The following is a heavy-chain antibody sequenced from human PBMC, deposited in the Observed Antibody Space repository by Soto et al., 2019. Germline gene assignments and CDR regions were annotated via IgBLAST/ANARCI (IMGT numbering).Heavy chain of an antibody. D-gene: IGHD4-4*01. CDR3: ARDYQYSNTWSFDF. J-gene: IGHJ4*02. Sequence: SETLSLTCAVSGGSINSSDWFNWVRQPPGKGLEWIGEIYHGGNVNYNPSLKSRLTISIDKSKNHFSLTLSSVTAADTAVYYCARDYQYSNTWSFDFWGQGTLVTVSS. CDR1: GGSINSSDW. V-gene: IGHV4-4*02. CDR2: IYHGGNV.